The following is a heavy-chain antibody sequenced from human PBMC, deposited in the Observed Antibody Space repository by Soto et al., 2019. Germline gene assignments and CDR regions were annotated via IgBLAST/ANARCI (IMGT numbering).Heavy chain of an antibody. J-gene: IGHJ5*02. V-gene: IGHV4-31*03. D-gene: IGHD1-1*01. Sequence: SQLMSDPSTVSDGYIRSGTYYCSWNQQHPGKGLEWIGYIYHSGSTYYNPSPESRVTMTTDTSTSTAYMELRSLRSDDTAVYYCARAQQELERRTRFGFDPWGQGTLVPAPQ. CDR3: ARAQQELERRTRFGFDP. CDR2: IYHSGST. CDR1: DGYIRSGTYY.